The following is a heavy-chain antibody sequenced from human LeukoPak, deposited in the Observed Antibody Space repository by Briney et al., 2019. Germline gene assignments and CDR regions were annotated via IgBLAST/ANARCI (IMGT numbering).Heavy chain of an antibody. V-gene: IGHV3-33*01. D-gene: IGHD5-24*01. CDR2: MWSDGSNV. J-gene: IGHJ4*02. CDR1: GFTFSTYG. Sequence: GRSLRLSCAASGFTFSTYGMHWVRQAPGKGLEWVALMWSDGSNVEYADPVKGRFTISRDNSKNTLYLQLNSLRAEDTAVYYCARGAMATTPFFDYWGQGTLVTVSS. CDR3: ARGAMATTPFFDY.